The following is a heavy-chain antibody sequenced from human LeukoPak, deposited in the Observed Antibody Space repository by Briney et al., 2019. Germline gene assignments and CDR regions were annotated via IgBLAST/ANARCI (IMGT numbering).Heavy chain of an antibody. V-gene: IGHV3-21*06. Sequence: PGGSLRLSCAASGFTFSSYTMNWVRQAPGKGLEWVSSISSSSSYIYYADSVKGRFTISRDDAKNSLYLQMNSLRAEDTAVYYCARDTYDIVTGYYKWAFDIWGQGTMVTVSS. CDR3: ARDTYDIVTGYYKWAFDI. D-gene: IGHD3-9*01. CDR2: ISSSSSYI. CDR1: GFTFSSYT. J-gene: IGHJ3*02.